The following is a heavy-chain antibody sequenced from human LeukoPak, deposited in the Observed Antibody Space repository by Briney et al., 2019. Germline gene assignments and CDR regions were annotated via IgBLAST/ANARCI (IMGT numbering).Heavy chain of an antibody. CDR3: ARPYYYDSRIDP. CDR2: MYYSGST. Sequence: SETLSLTCTVSGGSISSGDYYWSWIRQPPGKGLEWIGYMYYSGSTYYNPFLKSRVVISVDTSKNQFSLKLSSVTAADTAVYYCARPYYYDSRIDPWGQGILVTVSS. CDR1: GGSISSGDYY. J-gene: IGHJ5*02. D-gene: IGHD3-22*01. V-gene: IGHV4-30-4*01.